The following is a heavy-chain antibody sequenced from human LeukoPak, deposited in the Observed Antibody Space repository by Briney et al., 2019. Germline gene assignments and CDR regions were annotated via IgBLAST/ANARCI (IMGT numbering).Heavy chain of an antibody. CDR3: AREHGYSSSWYGGYYYYYYMDV. V-gene: IGHV3-11*01. J-gene: IGHJ6*03. CDR2: ISKSGSHI. CDR1: GFTFKDYY. D-gene: IGHD6-13*01. Sequence: GGSLRLLCGVSGFTFKDYYMIWTRQAPGKAVEWVSYISKSGSHIQYPDPEKRRFAISRDNAQNSLYLTMNSLRAEDTAVYYCAREHGYSSSWYGGYYYYYYMDVWGKGTTVTVSS.